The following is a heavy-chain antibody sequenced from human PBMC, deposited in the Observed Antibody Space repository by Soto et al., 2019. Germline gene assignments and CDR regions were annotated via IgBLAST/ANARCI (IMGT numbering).Heavy chain of an antibody. V-gene: IGHV1-18*01. CDR3: ASWARYCSGGSCENLDY. J-gene: IGHJ4*02. CDR2: ISAYNGNT. D-gene: IGHD2-15*01. CDR1: GYTFTNYG. Sequence: QVQLVQSGTEVKKPGASVKVSCQASGYTFTNYGISWVRQAPGQGLEWMGWISAYNGNTEYAQKLQDRVTMTTDTSTSTAYMELRSLRYDDTAVYYCASWARYCSGGSCENLDYWGQGTLVTVSS.